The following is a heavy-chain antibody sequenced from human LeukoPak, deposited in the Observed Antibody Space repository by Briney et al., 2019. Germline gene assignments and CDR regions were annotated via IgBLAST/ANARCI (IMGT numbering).Heavy chain of an antibody. J-gene: IGHJ5*02. D-gene: IGHD2-2*01. Sequence: SETLSLTCTVSGVSISSYYWSWLRQPAGKGLEWIGRIYTSGSTNYNPSLKSRVTISVDKSKNQFSLKLSSVTAADTAVYYCARAGGPIVVVPAAVRANWFDPWGQGTLVTVSS. CDR1: GVSISSYY. CDR2: IYTSGST. V-gene: IGHV4-4*07. CDR3: ARAGGPIVVVPAAVRANWFDP.